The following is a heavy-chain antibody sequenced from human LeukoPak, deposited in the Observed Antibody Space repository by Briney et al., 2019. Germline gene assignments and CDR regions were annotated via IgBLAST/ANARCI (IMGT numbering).Heavy chain of an antibody. Sequence: ASVKVSCKASGYTFTSYGISWVRQAPGQGLEWMGWISTYNGNTNYAQKLQGRVTMTTDTSTSTAYMELRSLRSDDTAVYYCANAGDYVWGSLLTHWGQGTLVTVSS. J-gene: IGHJ4*02. CDR3: ANAGDYVWGSLLTH. V-gene: IGHV1-18*01. CDR1: GYTFTSYG. D-gene: IGHD3-16*01. CDR2: ISTYNGNT.